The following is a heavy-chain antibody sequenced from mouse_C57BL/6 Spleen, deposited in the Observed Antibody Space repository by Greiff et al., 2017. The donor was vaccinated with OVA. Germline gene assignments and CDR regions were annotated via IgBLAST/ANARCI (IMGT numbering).Heavy chain of an antibody. V-gene: IGHV1-82*01. CDR2: IYPGDGDT. J-gene: IGHJ4*01. D-gene: IGHD1-1*01. CDR1: GYAFSSSW. CDR3: ARWDYGSSPYAMDD. Sequence: VQRVESGPELVKPGASVKISCKASGYAFSSSWMNWVKQRPGKGLEWIGRIYPGDGDTNYNGKFKGKATLTADKSSSTAYMQLSSLTSEDSAVYFCARWDYGSSPYAMDDWGQGTSVTVSS.